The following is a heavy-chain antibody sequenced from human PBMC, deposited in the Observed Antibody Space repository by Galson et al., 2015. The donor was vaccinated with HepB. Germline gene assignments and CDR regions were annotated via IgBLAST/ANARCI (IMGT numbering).Heavy chain of an antibody. V-gene: IGHV3-73*01. CDR1: GFPFSGST. J-gene: IGHJ4*02. CDR3: VAEGY. Sequence: SLRLSCAASGFPFSGSTMNWVRQASGKGLDWVGLIRNKVNNYATAYDASVQGRFTISRDDSKNTAYLQMNTLKTKDTAVYYCVAEGYWGQGTLVTVSS. CDR2: IRNKVNNYAT.